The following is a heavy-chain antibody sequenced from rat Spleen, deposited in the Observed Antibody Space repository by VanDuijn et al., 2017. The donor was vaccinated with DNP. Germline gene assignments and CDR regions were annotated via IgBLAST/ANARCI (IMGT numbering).Heavy chain of an antibody. V-gene: IGHV5-7*01. Sequence: EVQLVESGGGLVQPGRSLKLSCAASGFSFSDSAMAWVRQSPKMGLEWVATIIYDGSHTFYRDSVQGRFTISRDNSKSTLYLQMDSLRSEDTATYYCARHEEQPWFAYWGQGTLVTVSS. CDR3: ARHEEQPWFAY. CDR1: GFSFSDSA. J-gene: IGHJ3*01. CDR2: IIYDGSHT. D-gene: IGHD1-5*01.